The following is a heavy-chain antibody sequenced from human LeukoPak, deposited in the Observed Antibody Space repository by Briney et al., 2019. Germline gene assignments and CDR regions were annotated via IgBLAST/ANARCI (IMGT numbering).Heavy chain of an antibody. V-gene: IGHV3-30-3*01. CDR2: ISYDGSNK. Sequence: GGSLRPSCAASGFTFSSYAMHWVRQAPGKGLEWVAVISYDGSNKYYADSVKGRFTISRDNSKNTLYLQMNSLRAEDTAVYYCTRDFVPYSMDVWGKGTTVTVSS. CDR3: TRDFVPYSMDV. J-gene: IGHJ6*03. D-gene: IGHD3-3*01. CDR1: GFTFSSYA.